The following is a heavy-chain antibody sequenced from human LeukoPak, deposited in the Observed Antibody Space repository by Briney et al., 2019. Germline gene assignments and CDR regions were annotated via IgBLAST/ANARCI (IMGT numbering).Heavy chain of an antibody. CDR3: ARPIMVRGVTPSDY. CDR1: GFTFSSYS. CDR2: ISSSSSYI. D-gene: IGHD3-10*01. V-gene: IGHV3-21*01. Sequence: PGGSLRLSCAASGFTFSSYSMYWVRQAPGKGLEWVSSISSSSSYIYYADSVEGRFTISRDNAKNSLYLQMNSLRAEDTAVYYCARPIMVRGVTPSDYWGQGTLVTVSS. J-gene: IGHJ4*02.